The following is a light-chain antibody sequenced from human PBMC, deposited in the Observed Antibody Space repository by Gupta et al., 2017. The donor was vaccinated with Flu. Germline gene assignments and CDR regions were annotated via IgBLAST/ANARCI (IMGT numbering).Light chain of an antibody. CDR3: QHYSDRPPWT. V-gene: IGKV3-15*01. Sequence: EIMLTQSPATLSVSLGERVTVSCRASQSISNNLAWYQQKPGQPPRLLIYNSYTGATDIPARFSGAGSGTDFTLTIDSLRSEDFAVYYCQHYSDRPPWTFGPGTKVDLK. CDR1: QSISNN. J-gene: IGKJ1*01. CDR2: NSY.